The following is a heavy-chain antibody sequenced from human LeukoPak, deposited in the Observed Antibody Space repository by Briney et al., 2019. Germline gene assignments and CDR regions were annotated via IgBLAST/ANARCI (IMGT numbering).Heavy chain of an antibody. CDR3: ARPDQRGYTYGYSAFDI. CDR1: GDYISSSNYY. D-gene: IGHD5-18*01. Sequence: SETLSLTCTVSGDYISSSNYYCGWIRQPPGKGLERIGRSCYSGSTYYNPSLKSRVTISADTSKNQFSLKLSSVTAADTAVYYCARPDQRGYTYGYSAFDIWGQGTMVTVSS. CDR2: SCYSGST. J-gene: IGHJ3*02. V-gene: IGHV4-39*01.